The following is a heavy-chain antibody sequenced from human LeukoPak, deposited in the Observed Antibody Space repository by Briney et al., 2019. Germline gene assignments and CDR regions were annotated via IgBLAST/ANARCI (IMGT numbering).Heavy chain of an antibody. CDR3: ARGMRIAAAGTFYFDY. D-gene: IGHD6-25*01. V-gene: IGHV6-1*01. Sequence: SQTLSLTVAFPGNRFPSTSAAWNWISQSPSKALEWLGRTYYRSKWYNDYAASVKSRITINPDTSKNQFSLQLNSVTPEDTAVYYCARGMRIAAAGTFYFDYWGQGTLVTVSS. J-gene: IGHJ4*02. CDR1: GNRFPSTSAA. CDR2: TYYRSKWYN.